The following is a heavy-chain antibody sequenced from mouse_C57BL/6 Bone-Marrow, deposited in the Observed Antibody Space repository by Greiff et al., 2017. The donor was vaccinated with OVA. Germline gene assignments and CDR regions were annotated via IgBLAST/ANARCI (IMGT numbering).Heavy chain of an antibody. CDR3: AREGIYYEY. J-gene: IGHJ3*01. CDR1: GYTFTSYW. Sequence: QVQLQQPGAELVKPGASVKLSCKASGYTFTSYWMQWVKQRPGQGLEWIGEIDPSDSYTNYNQKFKGKATLTVDTSSSTAYMQLISLTSEDSAVYYCAREGIYYEYWGQGTLVTVSA. D-gene: IGHD2-4*01. CDR2: IDPSDSYT. V-gene: IGHV1-50*01.